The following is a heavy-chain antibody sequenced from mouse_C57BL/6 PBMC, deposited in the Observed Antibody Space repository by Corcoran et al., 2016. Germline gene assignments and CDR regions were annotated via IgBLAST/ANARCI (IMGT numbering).Heavy chain of an antibody. CDR1: GYTFTDYY. V-gene: IGHV1-84*01. Sequence: QIQLQQSGPELVKPGASVKISCKASGYTFTDYYINWVKQRPGQGLEWIGWIYPGSGNTKYNEKFKGKATLTVDTSSSNAYMQLSSLHSEDSAVYFWARRGTTVGSYWYFDVWGTGTTVTVSS. J-gene: IGHJ1*03. D-gene: IGHD1-1*01. CDR2: IYPGSGNT. CDR3: ARRGTTVGSYWYFDV.